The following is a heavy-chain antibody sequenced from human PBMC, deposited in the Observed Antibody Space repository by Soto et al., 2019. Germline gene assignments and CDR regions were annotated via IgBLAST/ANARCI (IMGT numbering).Heavy chain of an antibody. V-gene: IGHV3-23*01. CDR1: GFTFGSYA. CDR3: AKVSGITMVRGVITAPGHLYYFDY. Sequence: GGSLRLSCAASGFTFGSYAMSWVRQAPGKGLEWVSAISGSGGSTYYADSVKGRFTISRDNSKNTLYLQMNSLRAEDTAVYYCAKVSGITMVRGVITAPGHLYYFDYWGQGTLVTVSS. D-gene: IGHD3-10*01. J-gene: IGHJ4*02. CDR2: ISGSGGST.